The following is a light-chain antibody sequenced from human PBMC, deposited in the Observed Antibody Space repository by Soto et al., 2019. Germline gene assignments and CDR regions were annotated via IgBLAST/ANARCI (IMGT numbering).Light chain of an antibody. CDR1: SSDVGSYNL. Sequence: QSVLTQPASVSGSPGQSITLSCTGTSSDVGSYNLVSWYQQHPGKAPKLMIYEGSKRPSGVSNRFSGSKSGNTASLTISGLQAEYEADYYCCSYAGSRRNVFGSGTQLTVL. CDR2: EGS. V-gene: IGLV2-23*01. CDR3: CSYAGSRRNV. J-gene: IGLJ6*01.